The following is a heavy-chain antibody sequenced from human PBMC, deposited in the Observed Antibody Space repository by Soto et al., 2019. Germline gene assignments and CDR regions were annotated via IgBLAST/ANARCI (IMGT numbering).Heavy chain of an antibody. V-gene: IGHV1-2*04. CDR2: INPNSGGT. CDR3: ARVSYYYDSSGYYSGAFDI. D-gene: IGHD3-22*01. CDR1: GYTLTGYY. Sequence: ASVKVSCKASGYTLTGYYMHWVRQAPGQGLEWMGWINPNSGGTNYAQKFQGWVTMTRDTSISTAYMELSRLRSDDTAVYYCARVSYYYDSSGYYSGAFDIWGQGTMVTVSS. J-gene: IGHJ3*02.